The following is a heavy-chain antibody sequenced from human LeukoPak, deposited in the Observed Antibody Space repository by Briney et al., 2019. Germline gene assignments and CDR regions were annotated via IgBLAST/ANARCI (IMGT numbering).Heavy chain of an antibody. J-gene: IGHJ4*02. D-gene: IGHD3-22*01. CDR3: GRDPGGYDSSGYYYEENYFDY. CDR2: IYTSGST. CDR1: GGSISSYY. Sequence: SETLSLTCTVSGGSISSYYWCWIRQPAGKGLEWIGRIYTSGSTNYNPSPKSRATMSVDTSKNQFSLKLSSVTAADTAVYYCGRDPGGYDSSGYYYEENYFDYWGQGTLVTVSS. V-gene: IGHV4-4*07.